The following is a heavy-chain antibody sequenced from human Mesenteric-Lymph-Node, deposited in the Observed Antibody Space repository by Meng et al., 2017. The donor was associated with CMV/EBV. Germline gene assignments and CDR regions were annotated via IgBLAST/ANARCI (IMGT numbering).Heavy chain of an antibody. CDR3: ARDVDDCRDGNCFHTTGDAFAV. Sequence: GGSLRLSCEASGFTFRDYYMSWIRQAPGQGLEWISYISSSGSTKYYADSVKGRFTVSRDNAKNSLYLQMNSLRAEDTAIYFCARDVDDCRDGNCFHTTGDAFAVWGQGTMVTVSS. CDR2: ISSSGSTK. J-gene: IGHJ3*01. CDR1: GFTFRDYY. D-gene: IGHD5-24*01. V-gene: IGHV3-11*01.